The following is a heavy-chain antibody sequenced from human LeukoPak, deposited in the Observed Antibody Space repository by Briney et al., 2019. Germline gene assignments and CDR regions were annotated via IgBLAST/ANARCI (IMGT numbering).Heavy chain of an antibody. D-gene: IGHD3-22*01. CDR1: GFTFSLFA. Sequence: GGSLRLCCAASGFTFSLFAMHWVRQAAGKGLEWVSAISGSGGATYHADADSVKGRFTISRDNSKNALYLQINNLRAEDTAVYYCAKDGYNYDSSGHFDYWGQGTLVTVSS. V-gene: IGHV3-23*01. CDR2: ISGSGGAT. CDR3: AKDGYNYDSSGHFDY. J-gene: IGHJ4*02.